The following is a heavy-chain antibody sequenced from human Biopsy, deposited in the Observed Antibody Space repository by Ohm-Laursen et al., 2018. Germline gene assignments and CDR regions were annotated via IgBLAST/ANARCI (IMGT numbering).Heavy chain of an antibody. J-gene: IGHJ4*02. Sequence: SQTLSLTCTVTGDSINEKKKKRNRNRHHPGKGLEWIGNIFYSANTYYNPSLKSRVTISVDTSKNQFSLKLSSVTAADTAVYYCARLGSGDYFPTFFDFWGQGALVTVS. D-gene: IGHD5-12*01. CDR1: GDSINEKKKK. V-gene: IGHV4-31*03. CDR2: IFYSANT. CDR3: ARLGSGDYFPTFFDF.